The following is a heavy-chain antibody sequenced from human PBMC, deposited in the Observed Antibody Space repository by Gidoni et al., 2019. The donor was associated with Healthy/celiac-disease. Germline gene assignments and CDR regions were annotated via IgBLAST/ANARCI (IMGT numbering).Heavy chain of an antibody. J-gene: IGHJ4*02. D-gene: IGHD4-17*01. CDR2: ISYDGSNK. V-gene: IGHV3-30*04. Sequence: QVQLVESGGGVVQPGRSLRLSCAASGFTFSSYAMHWVRQAPGKGLEWVAFISYDGSNKYYADSVKGRFTISRDNSKNTLYLQMNSLRAEDTAVYYCARDRTDYAYFDYWGQGTLVTVSS. CDR3: ARDRTDYAYFDY. CDR1: GFTFSSYA.